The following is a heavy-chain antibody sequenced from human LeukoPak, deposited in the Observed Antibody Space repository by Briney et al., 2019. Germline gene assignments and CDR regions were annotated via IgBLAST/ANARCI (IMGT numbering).Heavy chain of an antibody. J-gene: IGHJ4*02. V-gene: IGHV1-3*01. CDR3: ARDSESVTQDY. CDR2: INAGNGNT. D-gene: IGHD4-17*01. CDR1: GYTFTSYS. Sequence: GASVNVSCKASGYTFTSYSLNWLRQAPGQRLEWMGWINAGNGNTKYSQKFQGRVTITRDTSATTAYMELSSLRSEDTAVYYCARDSESVTQDYWGQGTLVTVSS.